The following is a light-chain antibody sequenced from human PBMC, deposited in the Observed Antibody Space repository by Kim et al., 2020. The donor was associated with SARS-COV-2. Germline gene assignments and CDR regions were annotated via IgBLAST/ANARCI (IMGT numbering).Light chain of an antibody. Sequence: SYELTQPPSVSVPPGQTASITCSGDELGDKYVFWYQQKPGQSPVLVIYQDTKRPSGIPERFSASNSGNTATLTISGTQATDEADYYCQAWDSGTAVVFGGGTQLTVL. V-gene: IGLV3-1*01. J-gene: IGLJ2*01. CDR3: QAWDSGTAVV. CDR1: ELGDKY. CDR2: QDT.